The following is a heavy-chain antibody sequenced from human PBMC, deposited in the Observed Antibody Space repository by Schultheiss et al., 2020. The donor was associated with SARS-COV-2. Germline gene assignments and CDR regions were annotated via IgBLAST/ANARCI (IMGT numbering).Heavy chain of an antibody. V-gene: IGHV4-34*01. CDR3: ARSSIAARYYFDY. CDR1: NPSFTSWF. J-gene: IGHJ4*02. CDR2: VSQSGIT. D-gene: IGHD6-6*01. Sequence: GSLRLSCAVYNPSFTSWFWSWVRQPPGKGLEWIGEVSQSGITSNNPSLKSRLTISLDLSKKQFSLKLSSVTAADTAVYYCARSSIAARYYFDYWGQGTLVTVSS.